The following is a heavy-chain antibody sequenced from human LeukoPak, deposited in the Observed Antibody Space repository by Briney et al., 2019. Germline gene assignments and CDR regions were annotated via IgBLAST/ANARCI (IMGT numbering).Heavy chain of an antibody. V-gene: IGHV5-51*01. J-gene: IGHJ4*02. CDR3: ARHKEGYCSSTSCHNFNH. CDR2: IYPGDSET. CDR1: GYTFTNYW. Sequence: GESLKISCKASGYTFTNYWIGWVRQMPGKGLEWMGIIYPGDSETRYSSSFQGRVTMSADKSTSTAYLQWSSLQASDTAMYYCARHKEGYCSSTSCHNFNHWGQGTLVTVSP. D-gene: IGHD2-2*02.